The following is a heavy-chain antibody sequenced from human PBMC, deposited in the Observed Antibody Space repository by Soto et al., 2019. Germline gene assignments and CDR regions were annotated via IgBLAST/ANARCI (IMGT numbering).Heavy chain of an antibody. Sequence: SETLSLTCAVSGGSISSGGYSWSWIRQPPGKGLEWIGYIYHSGSTYYNPSLKSRVTISVDTSKNQFSLKLSSVTAADTAVYYCARWGASIAARRGVYYYYGMDVWGQGTTVTVSS. V-gene: IGHV4-30-2*05. D-gene: IGHD6-6*01. J-gene: IGHJ6*02. CDR1: GGSISSGGYS. CDR2: IYHSGST. CDR3: ARWGASIAARRGVYYYYGMDV.